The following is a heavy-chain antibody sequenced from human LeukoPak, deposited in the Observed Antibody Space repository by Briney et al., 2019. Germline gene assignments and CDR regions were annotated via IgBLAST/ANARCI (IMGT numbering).Heavy chain of an antibody. CDR2: IYYSGST. CDR3: ARRKSLWFGEEGPFDP. V-gene: IGHV4-59*01. D-gene: IGHD3-10*01. CDR1: GGSISSYY. Sequence: KPSETLSPTCTVSGGSISSYYWSWIRQPPGKGLEWIGYIYYSGSTNYNPSLKSRVTISVDTSKNQFSLKLSSVTAADTAVYYCARRKSLWFGEEGPFDPWGQGTLVTVSS. J-gene: IGHJ5*02.